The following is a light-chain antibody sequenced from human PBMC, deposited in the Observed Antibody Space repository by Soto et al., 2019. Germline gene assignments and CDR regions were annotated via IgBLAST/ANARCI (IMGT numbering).Light chain of an antibody. CDR3: QQRGSWPIT. CDR1: QSLSGY. V-gene: IGKV3-11*01. J-gene: IGKJ5*01. CDR2: DAS. Sequence: EVVLTQSPATLSLSPGERATLSCTARQSLSGYLAWYQQKPGQPPRLLIYDASTRATGIPARFSGRGSETGVTLTITRLEPEDFAMYYCQQRGSWPITFGQGTRLDIK.